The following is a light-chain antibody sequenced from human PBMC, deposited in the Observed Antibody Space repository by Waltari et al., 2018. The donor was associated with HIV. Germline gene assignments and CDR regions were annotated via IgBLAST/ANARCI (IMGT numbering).Light chain of an antibody. CDR2: WAS. J-gene: IGKJ3*01. Sequence: DIVMTQSPDSLSVSLGERATISCKSSQNLLKSSNKKNHLAWYQQRPRQPTKLLISWASTRESGVPDRFSGSGSGTDFTLTISSLQAEDVAVYYCQQYYNLLPTFGPGTKVDIK. CDR3: QQYYNLLPT. V-gene: IGKV4-1*01. CDR1: QNLLKSSNKKNH.